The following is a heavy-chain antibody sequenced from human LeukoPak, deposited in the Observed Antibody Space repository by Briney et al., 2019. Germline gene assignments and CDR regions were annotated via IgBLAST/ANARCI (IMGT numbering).Heavy chain of an antibody. D-gene: IGHD6-13*01. CDR1: GLTDSTNY. V-gene: IGHV3-66*02. Sequence: GGSLRLTCAASGLTDSTNYMNWVLPAPGKRLEWVSIIYSGRDTYYVDSVKGRFTISRNNYKNTQYLQMNSLRAEDTAVYYCTRGPGSTWYSDYWGQGTLVTVSS. J-gene: IGHJ4*02. CDR3: TRGPGSTWYSDY. CDR2: IYSGRDT.